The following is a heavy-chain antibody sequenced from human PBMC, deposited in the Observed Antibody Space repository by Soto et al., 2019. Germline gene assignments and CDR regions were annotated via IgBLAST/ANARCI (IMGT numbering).Heavy chain of an antibody. J-gene: IGHJ1*01. Sequence: GESLKISCAASGFTFSSYAMSWVRQAPGKGLEWVSAISGSGGSTYYADSVKGRFTISRDNSKNTLYLQMNSLRAEDTAVYYCAKAVVYHFPHFQHWGQGTLVTVSS. CDR1: GFTFSSYA. V-gene: IGHV3-23*01. CDR2: ISGSGGST. CDR3: AKAVVYHFPHFQH. D-gene: IGHD3-22*01.